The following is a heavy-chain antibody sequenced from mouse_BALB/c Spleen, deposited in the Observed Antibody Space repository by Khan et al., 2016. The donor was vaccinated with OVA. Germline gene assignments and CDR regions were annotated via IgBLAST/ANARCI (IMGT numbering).Heavy chain of an antibody. D-gene: IGHD2-14*01. CDR2: IWSGGNA. V-gene: IGHV2-4-1*01. CDR3: ARNSDRYDFSY. Sequence: QVQLKQSGPGLVQPSQSLSITCTVSGFSLTTYGIHWVRQSPGKGLEWLGVIWSGGNADYNAAFISRLSISNDNSKSQVFFKMNSLQADDTAIYYCARNSDRYDFSYWGQGTLVTVSA. J-gene: IGHJ3*01. CDR1: GFSLTTYG.